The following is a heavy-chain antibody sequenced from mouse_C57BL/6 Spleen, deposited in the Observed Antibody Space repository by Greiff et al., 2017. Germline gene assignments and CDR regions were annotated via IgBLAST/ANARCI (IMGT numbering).Heavy chain of an antibody. V-gene: IGHV1-72*01. CDR1: GYTFTSYW. Sequence: QVQLQQPGAELVKPGASVKLSCKASGYTFTSYWMHWVKQRPGRGLEWIGRIDPTGGGTKYNEKFKSKATLTVDKPSITAYMQLSSLTSEDSAVYYCERAMDYWGQGTSVTVSS. CDR2: IDPTGGGT. CDR3: ERAMDY. J-gene: IGHJ4*01.